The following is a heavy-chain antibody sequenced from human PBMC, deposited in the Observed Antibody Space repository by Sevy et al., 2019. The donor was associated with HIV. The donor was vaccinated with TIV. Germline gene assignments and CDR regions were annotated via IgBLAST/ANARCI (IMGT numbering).Heavy chain of an antibody. V-gene: IGHV4-61*02. CDR1: GGSISSGSYY. CDR3: ARDRTVRGVRYYYYMDV. D-gene: IGHD3-10*01. J-gene: IGHJ6*03. Sequence: SETLSLTCTVSGGSISSGSYYWSWIRQPAGKGLEWIGRIYTSGSTNYNPSLKSRVTISVDTSKNQFSLKLSSVTAADTAVYYCARDRTVRGVRYYYYMDVWGKGTTVTVSS. CDR2: IYTSGST.